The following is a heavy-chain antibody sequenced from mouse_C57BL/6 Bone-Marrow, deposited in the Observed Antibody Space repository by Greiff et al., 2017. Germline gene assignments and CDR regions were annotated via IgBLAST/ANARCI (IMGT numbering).Heavy chain of an antibody. V-gene: IGHV1-80*01. CDR1: GYAFSSYW. CDR2: IYPGDGDT. Sequence: VQLQQSGAELVKPGASVKISCKASGYAFSSYWMNWVKQRPGKGLEWIGQIYPGDGDTNYNGKFKGKATLTADKSSSTAYMQLSSLTSADSAVYFCARSRCSSPYFDVWGTGTTVTVSS. CDR3: ARSRCSSPYFDV. J-gene: IGHJ1*03. D-gene: IGHD1-1*01.